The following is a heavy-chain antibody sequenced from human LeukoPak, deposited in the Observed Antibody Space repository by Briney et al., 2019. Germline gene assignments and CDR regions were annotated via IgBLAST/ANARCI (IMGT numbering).Heavy chain of an antibody. CDR3: ASVVPAADDYYYYGMDV. Sequence: PGGSLRLSCSASGFTFSNSWMSWVRQAPGKGLEWVANIKQDGSEKFYVDSVKGRFTISRDNAKNSLSLQMNSLRAEDTAVYYCASVVPAADDYYYYGMDVWGQGTTVTVSS. J-gene: IGHJ6*02. D-gene: IGHD2-2*01. V-gene: IGHV3-7*02. CDR1: GFTFSNSW. CDR2: IKQDGSEK.